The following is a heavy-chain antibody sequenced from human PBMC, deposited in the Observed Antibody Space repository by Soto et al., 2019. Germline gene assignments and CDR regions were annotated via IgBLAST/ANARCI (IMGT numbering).Heavy chain of an antibody. CDR2: ISDSGGST. Sequence: EVQLLESGGGLVQPGGSLRLSCAPSGFTFSSYAMSWVRQAPGNGLEWVSGISDSGGSTYYTDSVRGRFTISRDNSKNTLYLHMNSLRAEDTAVYYCAKSLTIIRGIKDAFDFWGQGTMVSVSS. V-gene: IGHV3-23*01. D-gene: IGHD3-10*01. CDR3: AKSLTIIRGIKDAFDF. J-gene: IGHJ3*01. CDR1: GFTFSSYA.